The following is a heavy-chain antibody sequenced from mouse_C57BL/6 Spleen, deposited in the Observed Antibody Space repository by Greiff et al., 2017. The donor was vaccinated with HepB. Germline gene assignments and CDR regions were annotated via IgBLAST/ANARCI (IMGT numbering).Heavy chain of an antibody. D-gene: IGHD1-1*01. V-gene: IGHV1-64*01. CDR3: ARSYYYDHYYAMDY. Sequence: VQLQQSGAELVKPGASVKLSCKASGYTFTSYWMHWVKQRPGQGLEWIGMIHPNSGSTNYNEKFKSKATLTVDKSSSTAYMQLSSLTSEDSAVYYCARSYYYDHYYAMDYWGQGTSVTVSS. CDR2: IHPNSGST. J-gene: IGHJ4*01. CDR1: GYTFTSYW.